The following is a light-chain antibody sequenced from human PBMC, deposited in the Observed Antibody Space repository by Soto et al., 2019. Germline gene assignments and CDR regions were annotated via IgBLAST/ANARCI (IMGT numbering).Light chain of an antibody. V-gene: IGKV3-11*01. J-gene: IGKJ1*01. CDR2: DVS. CDR3: QQSSNWPPWT. CDR1: QSVGTS. Sequence: EIVLTQSPATLSLSPGERATFSCKASQSVGTSLAWFQQKPGQAPRLLIYDVSVRATGIPARFSGSGSGTDFTLTISRLQPEDIAMYYCQQSSNWPPWTFGRGTRVEI.